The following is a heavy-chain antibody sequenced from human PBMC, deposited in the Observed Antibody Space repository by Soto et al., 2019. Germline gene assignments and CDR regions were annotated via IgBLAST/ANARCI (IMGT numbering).Heavy chain of an antibody. D-gene: IGHD2-2*01. V-gene: IGHV3-30*03. CDR1: GFPFSSYG. CDR2: ISYDGTNQ. J-gene: IGHJ4*02. CDR3: AGGQYHFDY. Sequence: QVQLVESGGGVVQPGRSLRLSCAASGFPFSSYGMHWVRQAPGKGLDWVALISYDGTNQYYADSVKGRFTVSRDNSKNTLYLHMSSLSAEDTAVYFCAGGQYHFDYCGQGTLVSVSS.